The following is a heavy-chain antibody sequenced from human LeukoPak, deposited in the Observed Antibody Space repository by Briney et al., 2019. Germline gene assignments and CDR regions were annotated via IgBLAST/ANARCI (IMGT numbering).Heavy chain of an antibody. CDR3: ARFRMTASATAAFDL. D-gene: IGHD6-13*01. CDR2: IYSHGNA. Sequence: SETLSLTCTVSGGSIRSFYWSWIRQSAGKGREWVGRIYSHGNANYNPSLNSRVTMSLDTSKNQFSLKLTSVTAADTAVYYCARFRMTASATAAFDLWGQGTLVTVSS. CDR1: GGSIRSFY. J-gene: IGHJ3*01. V-gene: IGHV4-4*07.